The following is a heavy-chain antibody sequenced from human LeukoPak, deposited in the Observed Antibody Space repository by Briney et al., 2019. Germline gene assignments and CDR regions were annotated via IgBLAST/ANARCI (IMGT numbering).Heavy chain of an antibody. Sequence: SETLSLTCAVYGGSFSGYYWSWIRQPPGKGLEWIGEINHSGSTNYNPSLKSRVTISVDTSKNQFSLKLSSATAADTAGYYCAIGPWFGRWGQGTMVTVSS. J-gene: IGHJ5*01. CDR2: INHSGST. V-gene: IGHV4-34*01. CDR3: AIGPWFGR. CDR1: GGSFSGYY.